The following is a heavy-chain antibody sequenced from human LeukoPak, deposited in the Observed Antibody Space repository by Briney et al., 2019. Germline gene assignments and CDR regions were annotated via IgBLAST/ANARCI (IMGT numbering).Heavy chain of an antibody. V-gene: IGHV3-9*01. CDR3: AKGLWSGTMYYFDY. J-gene: IGHJ4*02. Sequence: GGSLRLSCAASGFTFDDYAMHWVRQAPGKGLEWVSGISWNSGSIGYADSVKGRFTISRDNAKNSLYLQMNSLRAEDTASYYCAKGLWSGTMYYFDYWGQGTLVTVSS. CDR1: GFTFDDYA. CDR2: ISWNSGSI. D-gene: IGHD3-3*01.